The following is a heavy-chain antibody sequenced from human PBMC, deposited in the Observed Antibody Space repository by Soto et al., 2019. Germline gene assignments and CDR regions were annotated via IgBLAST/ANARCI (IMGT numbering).Heavy chain of an antibody. CDR3: AGQYSSSWYPSYYYGMDV. Sequence: SETLSLTCAVYGGSFSGYYWSWIRQPPGKGLEWIGSIYYTGSTHYNPSLKSRVTISVDTSKNQFSLKLSSVTAADTAVYYCAGQYSSSWYPSYYYGMDVWGQGTTVTVS. CDR2: IYYTGST. D-gene: IGHD6-13*01. CDR1: GGSFSGYY. J-gene: IGHJ6*02. V-gene: IGHV4-34*01.